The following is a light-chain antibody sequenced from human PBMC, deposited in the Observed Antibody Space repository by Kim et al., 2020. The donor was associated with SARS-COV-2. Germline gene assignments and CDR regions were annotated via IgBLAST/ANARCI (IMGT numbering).Light chain of an antibody. CDR2: AAS. CDR3: RQSYSTPRT. CDR1: QSISSY. V-gene: IGKV1-39*01. Sequence: DIQMTQSPSSLSASVGDRDTITCRASQSISSYLNWYQQKPAKAPKLLIYAASSLQSGVPSRFSGSGSGTDFTLTISSLQPEDFATYYCRQSYSTPRTFGQRAPVDIK. J-gene: IGKJ1*01.